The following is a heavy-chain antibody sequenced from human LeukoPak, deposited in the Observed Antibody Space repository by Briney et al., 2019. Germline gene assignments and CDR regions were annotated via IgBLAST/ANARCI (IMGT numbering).Heavy chain of an antibody. CDR1: GGSISSYY. CDR3: ARHGALGYCSSTSCPNWFDP. V-gene: IGHV4-59*08. J-gene: IGHJ5*02. Sequence: SETLSLTCTVSGGSISSYYWIWIRQPPGKGLEWIGYIYYSGRTNYNLSLKSRVTISVDTAKNQSSLKLSSGTASDTAVYYCARHGALGYCSSTSCPNWFDPWGQGTLVTVSS. CDR2: IYYSGRT. D-gene: IGHD2-2*01.